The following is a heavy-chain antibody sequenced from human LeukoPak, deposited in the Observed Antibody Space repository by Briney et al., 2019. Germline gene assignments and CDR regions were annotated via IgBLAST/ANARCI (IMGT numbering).Heavy chain of an antibody. CDR1: GFTFSSYS. CDR2: ISSSSSYI. J-gene: IGHJ6*03. Sequence: GGSLRLSCAASGFTFSSYSMNWVRQAPGKGLEWVSSISSSSSYIYYADSVKGRFTISRDNAKNSLYLQMNSLRAEDTAVYYCAREEPHYDFWSVSYYYYYMDVWGKGTTVTVSS. V-gene: IGHV3-21*01. D-gene: IGHD3-3*01. CDR3: AREEPHYDFWSVSYYYYYMDV.